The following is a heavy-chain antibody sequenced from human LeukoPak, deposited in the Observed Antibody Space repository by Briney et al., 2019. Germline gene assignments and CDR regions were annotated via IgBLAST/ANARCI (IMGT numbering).Heavy chain of an antibody. CDR2: IYYSGST. Sequence: SETLSLTCTVSGGSISSYYWSWIRQPPGKGLEWIGYIYYSGSTNYNPSLKSRVTISVDTSKNQFSLKLSSVTAADTAVYYCATNSGAVAGSYLYWGQGTLVTVSS. D-gene: IGHD6-19*01. J-gene: IGHJ4*02. CDR3: ATNSGAVAGSYLY. V-gene: IGHV4-59*12. CDR1: GGSISSYY.